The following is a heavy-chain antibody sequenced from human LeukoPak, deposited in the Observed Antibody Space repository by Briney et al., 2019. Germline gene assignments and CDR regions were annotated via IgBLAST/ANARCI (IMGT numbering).Heavy chain of an antibody. CDR3: AKAPLYDTSGYKLGIFDY. J-gene: IGHJ4*02. CDR1: GFTFTSCG. D-gene: IGHD3-22*01. Sequence: PGGSLRLSCSASGFTFTSCGMSWVRQAPGKGLEWVSAISRSGDSTYYADSVKGRFTISRDNSKNTLYLQMNSLRAEDTAVYYCAKAPLYDTSGYKLGIFDYWGQGTLVTVSS. CDR2: ISRSGDST. V-gene: IGHV3-23*01.